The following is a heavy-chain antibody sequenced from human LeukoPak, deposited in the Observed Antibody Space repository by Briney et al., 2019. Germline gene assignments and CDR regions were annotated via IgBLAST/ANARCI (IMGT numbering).Heavy chain of an antibody. CDR1: GGSFRGYY. CDR2: INHSGST. Sequence: SETLSLTCAVYGGSFRGYYWSWIRQPPGKGLEWIGEINHSGSTNYNPSLKSRVTISVDTSKNQFSLKLSSVTAADTAVYYCARQFPPSSFWSGPYGMDVWGQGTTDTVSS. J-gene: IGHJ6*02. D-gene: IGHD3-3*01. CDR3: ARQFPPSSFWSGPYGMDV. V-gene: IGHV4-34*01.